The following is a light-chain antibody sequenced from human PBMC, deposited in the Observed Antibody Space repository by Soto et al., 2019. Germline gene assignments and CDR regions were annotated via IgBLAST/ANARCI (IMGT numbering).Light chain of an antibody. J-gene: IGKJ5*01. Sequence: DIQMTQSPSFMSASVGDRVTVTCRASQGINRWLAWYQQKPGKAPKLLIYTTSALASGVPSRFSGSGSGTDFTLTISSLQPEDFETYYCQQANPFPITFGQGTRLEIK. CDR3: QQANPFPIT. CDR1: QGINRW. V-gene: IGKV1-12*01. CDR2: TTS.